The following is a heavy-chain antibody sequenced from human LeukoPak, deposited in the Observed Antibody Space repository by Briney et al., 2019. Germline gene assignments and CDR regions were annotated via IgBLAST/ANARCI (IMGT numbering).Heavy chain of an antibody. V-gene: IGHV3-30*18. J-gene: IGHJ4*02. D-gene: IGHD6-19*01. CDR2: ISYDGSNK. Sequence: GGSLGLSCAASGFTFSSYGMHWVRQAPGKGLEWVAVISYDGSNKYYADSVKGRFTISRDNSKNTLYLQMNSLRAEDTAVYYCAKGRSGWYFDYWGQGPLVPVSS. CDR3: AKGRSGWYFDY. CDR1: GFTFSSYG.